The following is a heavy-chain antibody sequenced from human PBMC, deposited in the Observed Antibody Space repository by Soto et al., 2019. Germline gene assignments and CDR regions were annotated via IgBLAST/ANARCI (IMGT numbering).Heavy chain of an antibody. V-gene: IGHV1-69*13. CDR3: ARPIAARPRYYYYGMDV. Sequence: SVKVSCKASGGTFSSYAISWVRQAPGQGLEWMGGIIPIFGTANYAQKFQGRVTITADESTSTAYMELSSLRSEDTAVYYCARPIAARPRYYYYGMDVWGQGATVTVSS. CDR2: IIPIFGTA. J-gene: IGHJ6*02. CDR1: GGTFSSYA. D-gene: IGHD6-6*01.